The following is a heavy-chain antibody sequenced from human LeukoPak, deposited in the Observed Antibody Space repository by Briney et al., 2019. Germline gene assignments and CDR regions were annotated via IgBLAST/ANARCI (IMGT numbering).Heavy chain of an antibody. CDR2: INPNSGGT. Sequence: ASVKVSXKASGYTFTGYYMHWVRQAPGQGLEWMGWINPNSGGTNYAQKFQGRVTMTRDTSISTAYMELSRLRSDDTAAYYSARDFLSGTLDYWGQGTLVTVSS. D-gene: IGHD3-10*01. J-gene: IGHJ4*02. CDR3: ARDFLSGTLDY. V-gene: IGHV1-2*02. CDR1: GYTFTGYY.